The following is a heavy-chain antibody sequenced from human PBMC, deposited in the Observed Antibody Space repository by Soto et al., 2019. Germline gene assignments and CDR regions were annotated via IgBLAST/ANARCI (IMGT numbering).Heavy chain of an antibody. CDR3: ARALPATDAFDI. J-gene: IGHJ3*02. D-gene: IGHD2-2*01. Sequence: GESLKISCAASGFTFSSYWMHWVRQAPGKGLVWVSRINSDGSSTSYADSVKGRFTISRDNAKNTLYLQMNSLRAEDTAVYYCARALPATDAFDIWGQGTMVTVS. CDR1: GFTFSSYW. V-gene: IGHV3-74*01. CDR2: INSDGSST.